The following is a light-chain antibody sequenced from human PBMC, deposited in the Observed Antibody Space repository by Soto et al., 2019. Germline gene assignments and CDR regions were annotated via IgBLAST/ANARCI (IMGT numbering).Light chain of an antibody. CDR1: QSFSSY. J-gene: IGKJ3*01. CDR2: GAS. V-gene: IGKV3-15*01. CDR3: QQYNNWPPSFT. Sequence: EIVMTQSPATLSVSPGETATLSCRASQSFSSYLAWYQQKPGQAPRLLIYGASTRATGIPARFSGTGSGTVFTLTISGLQSEDFAVYYCQQYNNWPPSFTFGPGTKVEI.